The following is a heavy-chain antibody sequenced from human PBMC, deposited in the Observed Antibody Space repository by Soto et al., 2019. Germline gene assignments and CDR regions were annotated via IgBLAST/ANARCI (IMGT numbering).Heavy chain of an antibody. D-gene: IGHD6-13*01. J-gene: IGHJ4*02. CDR2: IWYDGSNN. Sequence: GGPLRLSCAAFGVTFSSYGMDGVRQSPGKGLEWVAGIWYDGSNNYYADSVKGRFTNSRDNSKNTLYLRTDSLRAEDTAVYYCAISAHGAAAGIGLDQFDLDYWGQGTMVTVSS. CDR3: AISAHGAAAGIGLDQFDLDY. V-gene: IGHV3-33*01. CDR1: GVTFSSYG.